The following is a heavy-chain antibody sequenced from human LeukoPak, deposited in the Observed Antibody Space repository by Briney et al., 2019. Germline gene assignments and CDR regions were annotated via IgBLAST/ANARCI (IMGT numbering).Heavy chain of an antibody. V-gene: IGHV1-46*01. CDR1: GYTFTSYY. Sequence: ASVKVSCKASGYTFTSYYMHWVRQAPGQGLEWMGIINPSGGSTSYAQKFQGRVTMTTDTSTSTAYMELRSLRSDDTAVYYCASSVAIVATDDAFDIWGQGTMVTVSS. CDR3: ASSVAIVATDDAFDI. D-gene: IGHD5-12*01. CDR2: INPSGGST. J-gene: IGHJ3*02.